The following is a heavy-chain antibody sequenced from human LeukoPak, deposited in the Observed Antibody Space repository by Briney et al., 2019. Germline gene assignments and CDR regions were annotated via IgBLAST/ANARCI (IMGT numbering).Heavy chain of an antibody. D-gene: IGHD3-22*01. J-gene: IGHJ5*02. CDR1: GGSISSGGYS. V-gene: IGHV4-34*01. CDR3: ARGTSPLMIVVVPGWFDP. Sequence: SETLSLTCAVSGGSISSGGYSWSWIRQPPGKGLEWIGEINHSGSTNYNPSLKSRVTISVDTSKNQFSLKLSSVTAADTAVYYCARGTSPLMIVVVPGWFDPWGQGTLVTVSS. CDR2: INHSGST.